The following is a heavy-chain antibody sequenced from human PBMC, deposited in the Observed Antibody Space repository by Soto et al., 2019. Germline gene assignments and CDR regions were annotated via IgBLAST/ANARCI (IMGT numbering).Heavy chain of an antibody. V-gene: IGHV1-69*13. CDR1: GGTFSSYA. Sequence: SVKVSCKASGGTFSSYAISWVRQAPGQGLEWMGGIIPIFGTANYAQKFQGRVTITADESTSTAYMELSSLRSEDTAVYYCARPRTYYYDSSGYYSYWGQGTLVTVSS. D-gene: IGHD3-22*01. J-gene: IGHJ4*01. CDR2: IIPIFGTA. CDR3: ARPRTYYYDSSGYYSY.